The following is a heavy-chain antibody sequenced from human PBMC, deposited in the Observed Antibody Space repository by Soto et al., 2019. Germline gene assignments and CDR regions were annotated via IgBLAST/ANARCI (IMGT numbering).Heavy chain of an antibody. V-gene: IGHV4-59*08. CDR2: IHYSGST. J-gene: IGHJ6*02. D-gene: IGHD6-19*01. CDR1: GASVITYF. Sequence: SETLSHTCTVSGASVITYFWSWIRQPPGKGLEWIGYIHYSGSTNYSPSLRSRVTISLDTSENQFSLKLTSVTAADTAVYYCARLAPLILAGTSYYHAMDVWAQGTTVTVSS. CDR3: ARLAPLILAGTSYYHAMDV.